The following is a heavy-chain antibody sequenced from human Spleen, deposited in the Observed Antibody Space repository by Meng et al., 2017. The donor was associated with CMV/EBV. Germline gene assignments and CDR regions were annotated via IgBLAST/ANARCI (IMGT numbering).Heavy chain of an antibody. J-gene: IGHJ3*02. CDR1: GYTFTGYY. Sequence: ASVKVSCKASGYTFTGYYMHWVRQAPGQGLEWMGWISAYNGNTNYAQKLQGRVTMTTDTSTSTAYMGLRSLRSDDTAVYYCARDQAEKQYPFDIWGQGTIVTVSS. CDR2: ISAYNGNT. V-gene: IGHV1-18*04. D-gene: IGHD4-11*01. CDR3: ARDQAEKQYPFDI.